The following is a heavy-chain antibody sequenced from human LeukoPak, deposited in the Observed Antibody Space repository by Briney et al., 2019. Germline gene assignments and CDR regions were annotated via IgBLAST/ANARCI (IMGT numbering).Heavy chain of an antibody. J-gene: IGHJ4*02. D-gene: IGHD3-16*01. Sequence: GGSLRLPYAASGFTLSSSAMRWLRQAPGKGLEWVSSISGNGGSTYFADSVKGRFTISRDNSKNTLYLQMNSLRAEDTAVYYCGKRGLDYVFRRFGYWGQGTLVTVSS. V-gene: IGHV3-23*01. CDR1: GFTLSSSA. CDR2: ISGNGGST. CDR3: GKRGLDYVFRRFGY.